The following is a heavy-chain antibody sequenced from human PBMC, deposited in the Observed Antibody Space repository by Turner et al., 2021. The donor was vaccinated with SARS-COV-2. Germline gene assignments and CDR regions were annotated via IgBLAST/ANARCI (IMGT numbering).Heavy chain of an antibody. CDR2: ISGSGGST. D-gene: IGHD1-26*01. V-gene: IGHV3-23*01. Sequence: EVQLLESGGGLVQPGGSLRLSCAASGFTFGSYAMNWVRQAPGKGLEWVSAISGSGGSTYYADSVKGRFTISRDNSKNTLYLQMNSLRAEDTAVYYCAKVGGATLAFDIWGQGTMVTVSS. J-gene: IGHJ3*02. CDR1: GFTFGSYA. CDR3: AKVGGATLAFDI.